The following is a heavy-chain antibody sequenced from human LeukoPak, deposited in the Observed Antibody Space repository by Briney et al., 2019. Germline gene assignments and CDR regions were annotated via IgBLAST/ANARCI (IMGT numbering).Heavy chain of an antibody. CDR1: GGTFSSYA. J-gene: IGHJ3*02. V-gene: IGHV1-69*05. CDR3: ASPGVGYGDYEGAFDI. CDR2: IIPIFGTA. Sequence: ASVKVSCKASGGTFSSYAISWVRQAPGQGLEWMGGIIPIFGTANYAQKFQGRVTITTDESTSTAYMELSSLRSEDTAVYYCASPGVGYGDYEGAFDIWGQGTMVTVSS. D-gene: IGHD4-17*01.